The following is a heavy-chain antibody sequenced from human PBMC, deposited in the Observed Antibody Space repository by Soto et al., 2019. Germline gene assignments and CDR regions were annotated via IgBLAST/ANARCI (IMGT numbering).Heavy chain of an antibody. D-gene: IGHD4-4*01. J-gene: IGHJ6*02. CDR1: GFTFSNAW. CDR2: IKSKTDGGTT. CDR3: TVRVTLYYYYGMDV. Sequence: GGSLRLSCAASGFTFSNAWMNWVRQAPGKGLEWVGRIKSKTDGGTTDYAAPVKGRFTISRDDSKNTLYLQMNSLKTEDTAVYYCTVRVTLYYYYGMDVWGQGTTVTVSS. V-gene: IGHV3-15*07.